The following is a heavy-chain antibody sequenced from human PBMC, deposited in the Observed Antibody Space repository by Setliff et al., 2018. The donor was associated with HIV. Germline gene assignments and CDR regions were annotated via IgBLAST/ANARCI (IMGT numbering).Heavy chain of an antibody. V-gene: IGHV3-30*01. CDR2: LSYDGGDR. J-gene: IGHJ4*02. CDR3: ARDVGPSMVRGVPSGY. CDR1: GFTFSSYA. D-gene: IGHD3-10*01. Sequence: GGSLRLSCAASGFTFSSYAVHWVRQAPGKGLEWVAILSYDGGDRYYADSVKGRFTISRDNPKNTLYLQMNSLRPEDTAVYYCARDVGPSMVRGVPSGYWGQGTLVTVSS.